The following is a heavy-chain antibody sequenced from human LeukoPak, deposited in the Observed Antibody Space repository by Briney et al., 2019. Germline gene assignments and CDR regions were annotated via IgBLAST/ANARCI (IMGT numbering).Heavy chain of an antibody. CDR3: AKDDPLYGDYYAF. V-gene: IGHV3-23*01. CDR1: GFTFGSYA. CDR2: ISSGGST. Sequence: GGSLRLSCAASGFTFGSYAMSWVRQAPGKGLEWVSAISSGGSTYDADSVKGRFTISRDNSKNTLYLQMNSLRAEDTAVYYCAKDDPLYGDYYAFWGQGTLVTVSS. D-gene: IGHD4-17*01. J-gene: IGHJ4*02.